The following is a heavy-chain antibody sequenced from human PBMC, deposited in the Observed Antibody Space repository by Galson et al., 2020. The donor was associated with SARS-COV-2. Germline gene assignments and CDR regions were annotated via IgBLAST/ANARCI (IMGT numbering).Heavy chain of an antibody. J-gene: IGHJ4*02. CDR3: ARSRGDSSSWYGSLLDY. CDR2: IWYDGSNK. V-gene: IGHV3-33*01. CDR1: GFTFSSYG. D-gene: IGHD6-13*01. Sequence: AASGFTFSSYGMHWVRQAPGKGLEWVAVIWYDGSNKYYADSVKGRFTISRDNSKNTLYLQMNSLRAEDTAVYYCARSRGDSSSWYGSLLDYWGQGTLVTVSS.